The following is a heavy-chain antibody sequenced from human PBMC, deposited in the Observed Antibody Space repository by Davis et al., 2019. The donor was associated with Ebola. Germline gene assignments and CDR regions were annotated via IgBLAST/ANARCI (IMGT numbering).Heavy chain of an antibody. J-gene: IGHJ6*02. CDR3: ARDPTRTYCDFWSGSSDYYYGMDV. CDR2: ISHEGTYR. D-gene: IGHD3-3*01. CDR1: GFTFSTYA. Sequence: GESLKISCGASGFTFSTYAMHWVRQAPGKGLQWVAVISHEGTYRYYADSVKGRFTISRDNSKNTLFLQMNSLRGEDTAVYYCARDPTRTYCDFWSGSSDYYYGMDVWGQGTLVTVSS. V-gene: IGHV3-30-3*01.